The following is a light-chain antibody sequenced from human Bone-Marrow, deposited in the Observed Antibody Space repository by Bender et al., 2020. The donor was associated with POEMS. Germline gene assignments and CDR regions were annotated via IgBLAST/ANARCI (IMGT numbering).Light chain of an antibody. Sequence: SYELAQPPSVSVSPGQTASITCSGEGLGDKYACWYQQKPGQSPVLVIYYDSDRPSGIPERFSGSNSGNTATLTISRVEVGDEADYYCQVWESSRDRPRVFGGGTKLTVL. J-gene: IGLJ2*01. CDR1: GLGDKY. V-gene: IGLV3-1*01. CDR3: QVWESSRDRPRV. CDR2: YDS.